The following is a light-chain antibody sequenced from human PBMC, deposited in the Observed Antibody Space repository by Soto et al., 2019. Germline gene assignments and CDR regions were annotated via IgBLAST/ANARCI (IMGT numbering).Light chain of an antibody. CDR1: SSDVGGYNY. J-gene: IGLJ1*01. V-gene: IGLV2-11*01. CDR2: DVS. CDR3: CSSAGSDTHV. Sequence: QSALTQPRSVSGSPGQSVTISCTGTSSDVGGYNYVSWYQQHPGKAPKLMIYDVSKRPSGVPDRFSGAKTGNTASLTISGRQHYDDADDYCCSSAGSDTHVFGTGTKLTVL.